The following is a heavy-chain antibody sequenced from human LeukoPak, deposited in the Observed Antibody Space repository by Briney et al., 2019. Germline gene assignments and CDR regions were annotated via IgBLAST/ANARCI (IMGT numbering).Heavy chain of an antibody. V-gene: IGHV3-23*01. Sequence: PGGSLRLSCAASGFTFTSYSMGWVRQAPGKGLEWVSVISGSGGSAYDADSVKGRFSISRDNSKNTLYLQMNNLRAEDTAVYYCAKGVMSSGYYKYNWFDPWGRGTLVTVSS. CDR2: ISGSGGSA. J-gene: IGHJ5*02. D-gene: IGHD3-22*01. CDR1: GFTFTSYS. CDR3: AKGVMSSGYYKYNWFDP.